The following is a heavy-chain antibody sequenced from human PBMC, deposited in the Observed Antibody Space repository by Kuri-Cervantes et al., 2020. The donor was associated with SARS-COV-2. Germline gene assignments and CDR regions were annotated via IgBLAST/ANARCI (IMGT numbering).Heavy chain of an antibody. J-gene: IGHJ4*02. D-gene: IGHD3-16*01. CDR1: GFTFSSYS. Sequence: GESLKISCAASGFTFSSYSMNWVRQAPGKGLEWVSSISSSSSYKCYADSVKGRFTISRDNAKNSLYLQMNSLRAEDTAVYYCAGEGDLTGLFDYWGQGTLVTVSS. V-gene: IGHV3-21*01. CDR3: AGEGDLTGLFDY. CDR2: ISSSSSYK.